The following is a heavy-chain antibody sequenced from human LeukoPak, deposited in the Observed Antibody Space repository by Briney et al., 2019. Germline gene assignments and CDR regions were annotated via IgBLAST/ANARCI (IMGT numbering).Heavy chain of an antibody. V-gene: IGHV3-48*04. CDR2: ISSSSNTI. D-gene: IGHD3-22*01. Sequence: GGSLRLSCAASGFTFSSYSMNWARQAPGKGLEWVSYISSSSNTIYYADSVKGRFTISRDNAKNSLYLQMNSLRAEDTAVYYCARRYYYDSTGYHDYWGQGTLVTVSS. CDR1: GFTFSSYS. CDR3: ARRYYYDSTGYHDY. J-gene: IGHJ4*02.